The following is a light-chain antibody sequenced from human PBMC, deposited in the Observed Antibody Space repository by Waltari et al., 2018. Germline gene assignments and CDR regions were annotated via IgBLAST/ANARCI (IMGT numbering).Light chain of an antibody. V-gene: IGLV2-14*01. Sequence: SALPQPAPVSGSPGQSTPISCPGTSSAVGVYNYVSWSHQPPGKAPKLMIYDVSNRPSGVSNRFSGSKAGNTASLTISGLQAEDEADYYCSSYTSSSTLVFGGGTKLTVL. CDR3: SSYTSSSTLV. J-gene: IGLJ2*01. CDR1: SSAVGVYNY. CDR2: DVS.